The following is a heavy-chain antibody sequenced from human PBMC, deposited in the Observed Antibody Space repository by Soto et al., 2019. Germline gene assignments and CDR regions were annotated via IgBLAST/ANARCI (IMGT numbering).Heavy chain of an antibody. D-gene: IGHD1-26*01. CDR3: ARDWEGGQGLDY. V-gene: IGHV3-33*01. CDR1: GFTFSSYG. Sequence: QVQLVESGGGVVQPGRSLRLSCAASGFTFSSYGMHWVRHAPGKGLEWVAVIWYDGSNKYYADSVKGRFTISRDNSKNTLYLQMNSLRAEDTAVYYCARDWEGGQGLDYWGQGTLVTVSS. J-gene: IGHJ4*02. CDR2: IWYDGSNK.